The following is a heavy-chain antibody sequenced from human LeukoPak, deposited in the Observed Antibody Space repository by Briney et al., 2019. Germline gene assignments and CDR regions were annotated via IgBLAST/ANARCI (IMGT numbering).Heavy chain of an antibody. CDR2: INHSGST. J-gene: IGHJ4*02. V-gene: IGHV4-34*01. D-gene: IGHD6-19*01. Sequence: PSETLSLTCAVYGGSFSGYYWSWIRQPPGKGLEWIGEINHSGSTNYNPSLKSRVTISVDTSKNQFSLKLSSATAADTAVYYCARYERYSSGWYFDYWGQGTLVTVSS. CDR1: GGSFSGYY. CDR3: ARYERYSSGWYFDY.